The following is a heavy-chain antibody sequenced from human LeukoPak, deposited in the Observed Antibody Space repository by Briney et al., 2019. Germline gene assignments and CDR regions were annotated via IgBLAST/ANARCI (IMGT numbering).Heavy chain of an antibody. CDR3: ARDDRTGAFDI. D-gene: IGHD1-14*01. CDR1: GYTFTSYY. J-gene: IGHJ3*02. CDR2: INPSGGST. Sequence: ASVTVSCTASGYTFTSYYMHWVRQAPGQGLEGMGIINPSGGSTSYAQKFQGRVTITRDTSTSTVYMELSSLRSEDTAVYYCARDDRTGAFDIWGQGTMVTVSS. V-gene: IGHV1-46*01.